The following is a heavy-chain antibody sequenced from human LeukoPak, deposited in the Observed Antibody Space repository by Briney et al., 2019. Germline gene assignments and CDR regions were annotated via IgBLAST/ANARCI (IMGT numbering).Heavy chain of an antibody. CDR3: AKGGVGATCGAFDI. Sequence: PGGSLRLSCAASGFIFSNYAMSWVRQAPGKGLEWVSAISGSGDSTYYADSVKGRFTFSRDNSKSTLYLQMNSLRAEDTAVYYCAKGGVGATCGAFDIWGQGTMVTVSS. J-gene: IGHJ3*02. D-gene: IGHD1-26*01. CDR2: ISGSGDST. CDR1: GFIFSNYA. V-gene: IGHV3-23*01.